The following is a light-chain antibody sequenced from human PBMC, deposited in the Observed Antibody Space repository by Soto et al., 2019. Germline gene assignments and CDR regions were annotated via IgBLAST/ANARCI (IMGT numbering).Light chain of an antibody. CDR2: KAS. Sequence: DIQMTQSPSTLSASVGDRVTITCRASQSISSWLAWYQQKPGKAPKVLIYKASSLESGGPSRFSGSGSGTEITLTLTNLPPEGFGNYYCQQYHSLNTFGQGTKLEI. V-gene: IGKV1-5*03. CDR3: QQYHSLNT. J-gene: IGKJ2*01. CDR1: QSISSW.